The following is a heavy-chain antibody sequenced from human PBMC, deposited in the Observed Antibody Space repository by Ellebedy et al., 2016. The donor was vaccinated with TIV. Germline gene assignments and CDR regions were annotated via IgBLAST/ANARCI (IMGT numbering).Heavy chain of an antibody. J-gene: IGHJ4*02. CDR2: INPSGSAT. D-gene: IGHD5-24*01. Sequence: ASVKVSCKASGYTLTDYYTHWVRQPPGQGLEWMGLINPSGSATTYAQKLQGKVTMTRDTATSTDYMEFNSLTSDDTAVYYCARRNGLMKGFDYWGQGTLVSVSS. V-gene: IGHV1-46*01. CDR1: GYTLTDYY. CDR3: ARRNGLMKGFDY.